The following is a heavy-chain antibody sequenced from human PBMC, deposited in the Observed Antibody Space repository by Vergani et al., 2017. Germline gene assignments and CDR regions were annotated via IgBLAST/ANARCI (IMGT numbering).Heavy chain of an antibody. J-gene: IGHJ4*02. CDR1: GFPFSSYG. V-gene: IGHV3-30*02. CDR3: AKPNYCDGRSPSFFDY. D-gene: IGHD3-22*01. CDR2: IGYDGNNK. Sequence: QVQLVESGGGVVQPVGALRLSCAASGFPFSSYGMHWVRQAPGKGLEWVAFIGYDGNNKYYADSVKGRFTISRDNSKNTLYLQMNSLRAEDTAVYYCAKPNYCDGRSPSFFDYWGQGTLVTVSS.